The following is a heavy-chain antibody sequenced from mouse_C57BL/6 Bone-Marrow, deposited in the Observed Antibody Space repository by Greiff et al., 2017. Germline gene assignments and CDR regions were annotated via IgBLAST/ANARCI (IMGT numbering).Heavy chain of an antibody. Sequence: QVQLQQSGPELVKPGASVKISCKASGYAFSSSWMNWVKQRPGKGLEWIGRIYPGDGDTNYNGKFKGKATLTADKSSSTAYMQLSSLTSDDSAVYFCAGFYYGSSSYYFDYWGQGTTLTVSS. CDR3: AGFYYGSSSYYFDY. CDR1: GYAFSSSW. J-gene: IGHJ2*01. CDR2: IYPGDGDT. D-gene: IGHD1-1*01. V-gene: IGHV1-82*01.